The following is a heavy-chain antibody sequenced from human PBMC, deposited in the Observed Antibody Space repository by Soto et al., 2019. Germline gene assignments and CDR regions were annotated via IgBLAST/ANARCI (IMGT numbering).Heavy chain of an antibody. V-gene: IGHV4-39*01. CDR3: ARANIVATIFDY. CDR2: IYYSGST. D-gene: IGHD5-12*01. CDR1: GGSISSSSYY. J-gene: IGHJ4*02. Sequence: SENLSLTCTVSGGSISSSSYYWGWIRQPPGKGLEWIGSIYYSGSTYYNPSLKSRVTISVDTSKNQFSLKLSSVTAADTAVYNCARANIVATIFDYWGQGTLVTVSS.